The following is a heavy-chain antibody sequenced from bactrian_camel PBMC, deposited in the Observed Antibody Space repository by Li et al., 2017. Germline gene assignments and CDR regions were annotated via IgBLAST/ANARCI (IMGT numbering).Heavy chain of an antibody. J-gene: IGHJ4*01. CDR2: IDSDVRT. CDR1: GYITSRYC. CDR3: AADFYNLQLARSYNY. Sequence: HVQLVESGGGSVQAGGSLILSCAASGYITSRYCIGWFRQAPGKEREGVATIDSDVRTRYADSVKGRFTISKDNANYTMYLQMNSLEVEDTAMYYCAADFYNLQLARSYNYWGQGTQVTVS. D-gene: IGHD7*01. V-gene: IGHV3S53*01.